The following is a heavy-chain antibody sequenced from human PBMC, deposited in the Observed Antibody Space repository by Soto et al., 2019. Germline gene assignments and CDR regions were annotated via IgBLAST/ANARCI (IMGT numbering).Heavy chain of an antibody. Sequence: QVQLEESGGGLVKPGGSLRVSCAASGFTITAYYMSWIRQAPGKGLEWISYINSGASVIYYEDSVKARFTISRDNAKNSLHLQMNSLRVEDTAVYYCARGSRANSWYFDLWGRGTLVTVSS. CDR1: GFTITAYY. J-gene: IGHJ2*01. CDR3: ARGSRANSWYFDL. D-gene: IGHD7-27*01. V-gene: IGHV3-11*01. CDR2: INSGASVI.